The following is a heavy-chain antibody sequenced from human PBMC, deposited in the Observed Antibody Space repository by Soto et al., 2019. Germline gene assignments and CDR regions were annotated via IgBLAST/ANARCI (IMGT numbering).Heavy chain of an antibody. CDR3: VTGGPTAGHVYHFDD. J-gene: IGHJ4*02. Sequence: EVQLVESGGGLVQPGGSLRLSCAASGFTFSNYWMHWVRQAPGKGLVWVSRINFDESTTTYADSVQGRFTISRDNAKNTPYLQLNSLRAEDTSIYYCVTGGPTAGHVYHFDDWGQGALVTVSS. V-gene: IGHV3-74*03. CDR2: INFDESTT. D-gene: IGHD3-16*01. CDR1: GFTFSNYW.